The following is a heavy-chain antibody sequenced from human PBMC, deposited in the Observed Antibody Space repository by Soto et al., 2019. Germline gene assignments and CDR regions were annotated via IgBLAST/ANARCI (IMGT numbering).Heavy chain of an antibody. Sequence: GGSLRLSCAASGFTFDDYTMHWVRQAPGKGLEWVSLISWDGGSTYYADSVKGRFTISRDNSKNSLYLQMNSLRTEDTALYYCAKGPSGGKGFYFDYWGQGALVTVSS. CDR3: AKGPSGGKGFYFDY. CDR1: GFTFDDYT. CDR2: ISWDGGST. J-gene: IGHJ4*02. V-gene: IGHV3-43*01. D-gene: IGHD2-15*01.